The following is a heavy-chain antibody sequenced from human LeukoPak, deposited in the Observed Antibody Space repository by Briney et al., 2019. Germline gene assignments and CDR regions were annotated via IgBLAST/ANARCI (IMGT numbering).Heavy chain of an antibody. D-gene: IGHD5-12*01. CDR2: IWYDGSNK. V-gene: IGHV3-33*01. J-gene: IGHJ4*02. CDR1: GFTFSSYG. CDR3: AREGNSGYDWNY. Sequence: GGSLRLSCAASGFTFSSYGMHWVRQCLGKGLEWVAVIWYDGSNKHYADSVKGRFTISRDNSKNTLYLQMNSLRAEDTAVYYCAREGNSGYDWNYWGQGTLVTVSS.